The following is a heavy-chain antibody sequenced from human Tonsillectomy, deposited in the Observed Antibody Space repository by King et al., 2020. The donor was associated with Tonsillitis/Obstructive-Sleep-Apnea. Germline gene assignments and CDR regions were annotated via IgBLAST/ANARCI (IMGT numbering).Heavy chain of an antibody. Sequence: QLVQSGSEVKKPGSSVKVSCKASGGTFSSYAISWVRQAPGQGLEWMGRIIPLLGIANYAQRFQGRVTITADKSTSTAYMELSSLRSADTAVYYCARVPTTAGRGWFDPWGQGTLVTVSS. J-gene: IGHJ5*02. V-gene: IGHV1-69*09. CDR1: GGTFSSYA. D-gene: IGHD4-17*01. CDR3: ARVPTTAGRGWFDP. CDR2: IIPLLGIA.